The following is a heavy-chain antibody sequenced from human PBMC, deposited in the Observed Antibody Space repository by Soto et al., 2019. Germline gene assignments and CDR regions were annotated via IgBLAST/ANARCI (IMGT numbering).Heavy chain of an antibody. CDR1: GGTFSSYA. D-gene: IGHD2-2*02. Sequence: GASVKVSCKASGGTFSSYAISWVRQAPGQGLEWMGGIIPIFGTANYAQKFQGRVTITADESTSTAYMELSSLRSEDTAGYYCARDLQYPFDYWGQGTLVTVSS. CDR3: ARDLQYPFDY. CDR2: IIPIFGTA. J-gene: IGHJ4*02. V-gene: IGHV1-69*13.